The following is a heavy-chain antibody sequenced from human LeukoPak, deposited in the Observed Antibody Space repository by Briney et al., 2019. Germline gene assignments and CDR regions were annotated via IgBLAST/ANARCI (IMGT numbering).Heavy chain of an antibody. Sequence: ASVKVSCKASGYTFTGYYMHWVRQAPGQGLEWMGWINPNSGGTNYAQKFQGRVTMTRDTSVGTAYMELSRLRSDDTAVYYCARVAGERWLQLVYYFDYWGQGTLVTVSS. D-gene: IGHD5-12*01. CDR3: ARVAGERWLQLVYYFDY. CDR1: GYTFTGYY. CDR2: INPNSGGT. J-gene: IGHJ4*02. V-gene: IGHV1-2*02.